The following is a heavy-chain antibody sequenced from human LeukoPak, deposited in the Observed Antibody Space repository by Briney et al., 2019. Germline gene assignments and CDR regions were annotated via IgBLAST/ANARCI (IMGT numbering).Heavy chain of an antibody. D-gene: IGHD3-10*01. J-gene: IGHJ5*02. V-gene: IGHV3-74*01. CDR2: INTDGSVS. Sequence: PGGSLRLSCAASGFTFSSYWMYWVRQAPGKGLAWVARINTDGSVSAYPDSVEGRFTISRDNAKNTLLLQMNSLRAEDTAVYYCGRVNGDSVWVDPWGQGTLVTVSS. CDR1: GFTFSSYW. CDR3: GRVNGDSVWVDP.